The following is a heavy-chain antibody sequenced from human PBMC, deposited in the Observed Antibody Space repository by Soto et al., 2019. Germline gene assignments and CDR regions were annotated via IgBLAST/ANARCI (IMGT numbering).Heavy chain of an antibody. CDR3: ARDDSSGWYAIDY. V-gene: IGHV3-13*05. CDR2: IGTAVDP. J-gene: IGHJ4*02. CDR1: GFTFSSYD. D-gene: IGHD6-19*01. Sequence: PGGSLRLSCAASGFTFSSYDMHWVRQATGKGLEWVSAIGTAVDPYYPGSVKGRFTISRENAKNSSYLQMNSLRAGDTAVYYCARDDSSGWYAIDYWGQGTLVTVSS.